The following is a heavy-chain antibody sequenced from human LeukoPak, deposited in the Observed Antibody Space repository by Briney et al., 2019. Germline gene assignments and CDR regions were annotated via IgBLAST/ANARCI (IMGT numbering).Heavy chain of an antibody. J-gene: IGHJ5*02. Sequence: GGSLRLSCAASGFTVSSNYMSWVRQAPGKGLEWVSVIYSGGSTYYADSVKGRFTISRDNAKNSLYLQMNSLRAEDTAVYYCARDPSDTSMALGWFDPWGQGTLVTVSS. V-gene: IGHV3-66*01. D-gene: IGHD5-18*01. CDR1: GFTVSSNY. CDR2: IYSGGST. CDR3: ARDPSDTSMALGWFDP.